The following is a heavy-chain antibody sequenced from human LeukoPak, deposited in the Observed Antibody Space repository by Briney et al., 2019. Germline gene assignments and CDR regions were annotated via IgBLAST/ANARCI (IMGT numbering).Heavy chain of an antibody. D-gene: IGHD5-12*01. V-gene: IGHV1-46*01. Sequence: ASVKVSCKASGYTFTSYYMHWVRQAPGQGLEWMGIINPSGGSTSYAQKFQGRVTMTRDTSTSKVYMELSSLRSEDTAVYYCAREPSGYGDAFDIWGQGTMVTISS. J-gene: IGHJ3*02. CDR2: INPSGGST. CDR3: AREPSGYGDAFDI. CDR1: GYTFTSYY.